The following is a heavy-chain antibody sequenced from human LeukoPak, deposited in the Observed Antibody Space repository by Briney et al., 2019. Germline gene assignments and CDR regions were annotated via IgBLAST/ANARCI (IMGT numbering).Heavy chain of an antibody. J-gene: IGHJ4*02. Sequence: SETLSLTCTVSGGSINRYYWNWIWQPPGKGLEWIGYVYYSGSTNYNPSLKSRVIISVDTSKNQFSLKLASVTAADTAVYYCARNEGFFDYWGQGILVTVSS. D-gene: IGHD1-1*01. CDR2: VYYSGST. CDR1: GGSINRYY. CDR3: ARNEGFFDY. V-gene: IGHV4-59*08.